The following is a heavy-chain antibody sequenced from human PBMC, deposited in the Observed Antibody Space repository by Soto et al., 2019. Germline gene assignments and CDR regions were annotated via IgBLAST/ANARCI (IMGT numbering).Heavy chain of an antibody. CDR3: AKDHDWETTLTPGLLDH. CDR2: ISFDGSNK. J-gene: IGHJ4*02. CDR1: GFKFGSYG. V-gene: IGHV3-30*18. Sequence: QVQLVESGGGVVQPGRSLRLSCAASGFKFGSYGMHWVRQAPGKGLEWVALISFDGSNKNYADSVKGRFTISRDTSKNTLYLQMNSLRPEDTAVYYCAKDHDWETTLTPGLLDHWGQGTLVIVSP. D-gene: IGHD4-17*01.